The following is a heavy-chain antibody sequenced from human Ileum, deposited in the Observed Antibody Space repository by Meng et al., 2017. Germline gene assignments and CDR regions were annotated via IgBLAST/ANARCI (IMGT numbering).Heavy chain of an antibody. J-gene: IGHJ4*02. Sequence: GESLKISCAASGFTFSSYAMSWVRQAPGKGLEWVSAISGSGGSTYYADSVKGRFTISRDNSKNTLYLQMNSLRAEDTAVYYCAKVVTTPFVDYWGQGTLVTVSS. V-gene: IGHV3-23*01. D-gene: IGHD1-14*01. CDR1: GFTFSSYA. CDR3: AKVVTTPFVDY. CDR2: ISGSGGST.